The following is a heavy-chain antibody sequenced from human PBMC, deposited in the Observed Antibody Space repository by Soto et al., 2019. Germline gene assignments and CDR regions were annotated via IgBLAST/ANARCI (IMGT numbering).Heavy chain of an antibody. V-gene: IGHV3-7*03. J-gene: IGHJ6*02. CDR1: GFTFSSYW. Sequence: GGSLTLSCAAAGFTFSSYWMSWVRQPPGKGMEWVANIKQGGSEKYYVDSVKGRFSISRDNAKNSLYMQMNSLRAEDKAVYYCARVGGFIYGMDAWGQGTTVTVSS. CDR2: IKQGGSEK. CDR3: ARVGGFIYGMDA. D-gene: IGHD2-15*01.